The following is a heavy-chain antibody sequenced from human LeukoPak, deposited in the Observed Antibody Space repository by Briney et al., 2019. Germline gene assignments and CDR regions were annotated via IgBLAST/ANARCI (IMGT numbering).Heavy chain of an antibody. CDR3: AGLVGRYSSGLYYYYFDY. CDR2: MYLSGTT. V-gene: IGHV4-4*02. Sequence: SGTLSLTCTVSGDSINSLDLWSWVRQPPGKGLEWIGEMYLSGTTHSSPSVKSRVTISIDKSKNQFFLNLSSVTAADTAVYYCAGLVGRYSSGLYYYYFDYWGQGTLVTVSS. CDR1: GDSINSLDL. J-gene: IGHJ4*02. D-gene: IGHD3-22*01.